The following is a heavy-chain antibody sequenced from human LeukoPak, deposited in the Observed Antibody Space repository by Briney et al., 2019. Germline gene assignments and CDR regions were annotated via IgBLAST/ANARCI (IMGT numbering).Heavy chain of an antibody. CDR1: GFTFSTYE. CDR2: ITSSGSTK. CDR3: ARSLYSSRSEWFYYNGLDV. J-gene: IGHJ6*02. V-gene: IGHV3-48*03. D-gene: IGHD3-3*01. Sequence: GGSLRLSCAASGFTFSTYEMNWVRQAPGKGLEWISYITSSGSTKYYADPVKGRFTISRDNARNSLSLQMNSLRAGDTALYYCARSLYSSRSEWFYYNGLDVWGQGTTVTVSS.